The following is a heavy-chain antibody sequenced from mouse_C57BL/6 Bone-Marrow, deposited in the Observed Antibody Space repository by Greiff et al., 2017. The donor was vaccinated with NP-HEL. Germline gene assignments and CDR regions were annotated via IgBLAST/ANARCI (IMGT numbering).Heavy chain of an antibody. CDR3: ARHGDGYSWYFDV. Sequence: EVHLVESGGGLVQPGGSLKLSCAASGFTFSDYGMAWVRQAPRKGPEWVAFISNLAYSIYYADTVTGRFTISRENAKNTLYLEMSSLRSEDTAMYYCARHGDGYSWYFDVWGTGTTVTVSS. J-gene: IGHJ1*03. D-gene: IGHD2-3*01. CDR1: GFTFSDYG. CDR2: ISNLAYSI. V-gene: IGHV5-15*01.